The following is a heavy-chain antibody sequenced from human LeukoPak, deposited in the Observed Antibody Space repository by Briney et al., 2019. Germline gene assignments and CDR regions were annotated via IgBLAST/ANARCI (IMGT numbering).Heavy chain of an antibody. J-gene: IGHJ4*02. CDR1: GFTFSSYA. V-gene: IGHV3-23*01. CDR2: ISGSGGST. Sequence: PGGSLRLSCAASGFTFSSYAMSWVRQAPGKGLERVSAISGSGGSTYYADSVKGRFTISRDNSKNTLYLQMNSLRAEDTAVYYCAKDLARIEDYFDYWGQGTLVTVSS. CDR3: AKDLARIEDYFDY. D-gene: IGHD1-26*01.